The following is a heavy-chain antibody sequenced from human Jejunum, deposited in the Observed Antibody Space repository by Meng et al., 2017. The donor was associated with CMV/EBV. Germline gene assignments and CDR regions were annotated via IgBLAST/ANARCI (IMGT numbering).Heavy chain of an antibody. CDR3: ARDRYCTNGVCYTHFDS. Sequence: GELVESWGGLVKPGGSLRLSCAASGFTFDDYYMNWIRQAPGKGLEWVSSVSSVSSYTNYADSVKGRFTISRDNAKNSLYLQMNSLRAEDTAVYYCARDRYCTNGVCYTHFDSWGQGTLVTVSS. V-gene: IGHV3-11*06. CDR1: GFTFDDYY. D-gene: IGHD2-8*01. CDR2: VSSVSSYT. J-gene: IGHJ4*02.